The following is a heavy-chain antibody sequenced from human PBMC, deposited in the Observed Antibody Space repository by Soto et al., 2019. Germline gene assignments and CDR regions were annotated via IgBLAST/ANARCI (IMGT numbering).Heavy chain of an antibody. D-gene: IGHD3-22*01. CDR2: VHPDSGGT. Sequence: ASVKVSCKTSGYIFSDYLVHWVRQSPGQGLEWVGWVHPDSGGTNVAQKFQDRVSMTADTSSNTAYMEVTGLKSDDTAVFYCARAAQAFFHTPGYYFYFDHWGQGTPVTVSS. CDR3: ARAAQAFFHTPGYYFYFDH. J-gene: IGHJ4*02. CDR1: GYIFSDYL. V-gene: IGHV1-2*02.